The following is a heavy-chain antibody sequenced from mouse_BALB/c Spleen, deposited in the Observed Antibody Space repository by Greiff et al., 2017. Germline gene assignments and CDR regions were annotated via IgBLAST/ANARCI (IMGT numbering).Heavy chain of an antibody. J-gene: IGHJ4*01. CDR2: IYPGSGNT. V-gene: IGHV1-84*02. CDR3: ARWGATATLDYYAMDY. CDR1: GYTFTDYY. Sequence: VQLQQSGPELVKPGASVKISCKASGYTFTDYYINWVKQKPGQGLEWIGWIYPGSGNTKYNEKFKGKATLTVDTSSSTAYMQLSSLTSEDTAVYFCARWGATATLDYYAMDYWGQGTSVTVSS. D-gene: IGHD1-2*01.